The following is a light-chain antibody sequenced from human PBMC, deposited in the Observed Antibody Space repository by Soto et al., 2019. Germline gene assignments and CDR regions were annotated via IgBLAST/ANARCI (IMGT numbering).Light chain of an antibody. Sequence: EIVMTQSPVTLSVSPGERATLSCRASQSVTSNLAWYQQKPGQAPRLLIYGASTRATGIPARFSGSGSGTEFTLTISNLQYEDFAIYYCQQFNDWPRTFGQGTKVDI. CDR1: QSVTSN. CDR3: QQFNDWPRT. V-gene: IGKV3-15*01. CDR2: GAS. J-gene: IGKJ1*01.